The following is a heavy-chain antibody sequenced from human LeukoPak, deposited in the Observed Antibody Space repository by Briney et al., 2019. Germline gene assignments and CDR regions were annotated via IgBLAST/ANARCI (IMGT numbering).Heavy chain of an antibody. V-gene: IGHV3-30*03. D-gene: IGHD3-10*01. CDR2: ISYDGSKK. J-gene: IGHJ4*02. CDR3: ALGTYYFGSGSYRTPRPLDY. Sequence: PGGSLRLSCAASGFTFSNYGMHWVRQAPGKGLEWVAVISYDGSKKYYADSVKGRFTISRDNSKNTLYLQMNSLTAEDTAVYYCALGTYYFGSGSYRTPRPLDYWGQGTLVTVSS. CDR1: GFTFSNYG.